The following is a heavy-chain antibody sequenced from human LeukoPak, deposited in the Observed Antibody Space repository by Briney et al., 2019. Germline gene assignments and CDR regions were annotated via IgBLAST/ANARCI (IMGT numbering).Heavy chain of an antibody. CDR1: GFTFSSYS. CDR3: ARGANIVVVPAAPDY. CDR2: ISSSSSYK. Sequence: GGSLRLSCAASGFTFSSYSMNWVRQAPGKGLEWVSSISSSSSYKYYADSVKGRFTISRDNAKNSLYLQMNSLRAEDTAVYYCARGANIVVVPAAPDYWGQGTLVTVSS. J-gene: IGHJ4*02. V-gene: IGHV3-21*04. D-gene: IGHD2-2*01.